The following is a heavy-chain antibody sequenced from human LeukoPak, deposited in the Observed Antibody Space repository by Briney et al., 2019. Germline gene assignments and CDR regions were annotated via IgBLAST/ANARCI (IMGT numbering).Heavy chain of an antibody. CDR1: GGTFSSYA. CDR2: IIPILGIA. V-gene: IGHV1-69*04. J-gene: IGHJ3*02. Sequence: SVKVSCKASGGTFSSYAISWVRQAPGQGLEWMGRIIPILGIANYAQKFQGRVTITADKSTSTAYMELSSLRSEDTAVYYCAREGGFVAFGDIVVVGDAFDIWGQGTMVTVSS. CDR3: AREGGFVAFGDIVVVGDAFDI. D-gene: IGHD2-15*01.